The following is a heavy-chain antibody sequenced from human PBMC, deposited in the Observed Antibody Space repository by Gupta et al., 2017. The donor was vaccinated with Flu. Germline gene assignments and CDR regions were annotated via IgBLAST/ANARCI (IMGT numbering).Heavy chain of an antibody. V-gene: IGHV4-39*02. D-gene: IGHD6-19*01. Sequence: RTNSYDWGWIRQPPGKGLEWIASVYYSGSTYYNPSLKSRVTISLDTSENQFSLKLYSVTAADTAVYDCARERSAWPNWLDPWGQGTLVTVSS. J-gene: IGHJ5*02. CDR3: ARERSAWPNWLDP. CDR1: RTNSYD. CDR2: VYYSGST.